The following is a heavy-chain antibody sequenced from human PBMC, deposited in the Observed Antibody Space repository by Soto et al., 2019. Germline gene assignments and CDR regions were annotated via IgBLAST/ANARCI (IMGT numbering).Heavy chain of an antibody. V-gene: IGHV4-59*02. CDR3: SIEINSRITHHVNI. J-gene: IGHJ1*01. CDR1: GGSVTSYH. CDR2: TSYTGNT. Sequence: SETLSLTCFVAGGSVTSYHWSWIRQFPGKGLEWIAYTSYTGNTNYNPSLQSRVTISLDTSKKQLSLKLTSMTAAYTSVYYCSIEINSRITHHVNIWRQGTLVIFSS.